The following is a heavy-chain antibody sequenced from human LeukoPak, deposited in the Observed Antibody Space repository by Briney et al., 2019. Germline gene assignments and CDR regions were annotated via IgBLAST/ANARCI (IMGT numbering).Heavy chain of an antibody. CDR1: GFTFSIYA. CDR2: IISNGGST. Sequence: PGGPVTLSCSASGFTFSIYAMHWPRRSPGEGREYVSPIISNGGSTYYEASVKGRLTISRNNNKNTLYLQISSMRAEDTAVYYCVKGYCSSISCFGDYWGQGTLVTFSS. V-gene: IGHV3-64D*09. J-gene: IGHJ4*02. CDR3: VKGYCSSISCFGDY. D-gene: IGHD2-2*01.